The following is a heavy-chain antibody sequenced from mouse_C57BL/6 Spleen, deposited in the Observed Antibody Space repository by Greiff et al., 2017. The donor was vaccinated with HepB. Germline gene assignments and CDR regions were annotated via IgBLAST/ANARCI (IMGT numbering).Heavy chain of an antibody. Sequence: EVQLQQSGPELVKPGASVKMSCKASGYTFTDYNMHWVKQSHGKSLEWIGYINPNNGGTSYNQKFKGKAILTVNKSSSTAYMELRSLTSEDSAVYYCARNHHYYGSSPAWFAYWGQGTLVTVSA. CDR2: INPNNGGT. J-gene: IGHJ3*01. CDR1: GYTFTDYN. V-gene: IGHV1-22*01. CDR3: ARNHHYYGSSPAWFAY. D-gene: IGHD1-1*01.